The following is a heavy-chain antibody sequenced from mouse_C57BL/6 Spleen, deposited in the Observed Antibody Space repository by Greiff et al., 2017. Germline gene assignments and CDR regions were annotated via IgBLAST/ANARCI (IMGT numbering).Heavy chain of an antibody. D-gene: IGHD2-1*01. CDR3: ARSRGSVYYDAMDD. CDR1: GYTFTDYY. Sequence: QVQLQQSGAELVRPGASVKLSCKASGYTFTDYYINWVKQRPGQGLEWIARIYPGSGNTYYNEKFKGKATLTAEKSSSTAYMQLSSLASEDSAVYFCARSRGSVYYDAMDDGGQGTSVTVSS. J-gene: IGHJ4*01. CDR2: IYPGSGNT. V-gene: IGHV1-76*01.